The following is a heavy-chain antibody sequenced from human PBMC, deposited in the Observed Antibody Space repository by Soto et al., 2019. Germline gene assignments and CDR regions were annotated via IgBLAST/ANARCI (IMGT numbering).Heavy chain of an antibody. Sequence: VQLVQSGAEVKKPGASVKVSCKASGYTFTDYAMHWVRQAPGQRLEWMGWINTGNGNTKYSQKFQGRVTITRDTSATTAYMELSSLRSEDTAVYYCAKGSQMWTPAYWGQGTLVTVSS. CDR2: INTGNGNT. CDR1: GYTFTDYA. D-gene: IGHD2-21*01. J-gene: IGHJ4*02. V-gene: IGHV1-3*04. CDR3: AKGSQMWTPAY.